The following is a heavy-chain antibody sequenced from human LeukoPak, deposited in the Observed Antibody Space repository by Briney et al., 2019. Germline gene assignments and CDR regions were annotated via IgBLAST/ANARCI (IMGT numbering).Heavy chain of an antibody. CDR3: ARGTEYYYYMDV. D-gene: IGHD1/OR15-1a*01. CDR2: ISYDGSNK. J-gene: IGHJ6*03. Sequence: AGGSLRLSCAASGFTFSRYAMHWVRQAPGKGLECVAVISYDGSNKYYADSVRGRFTISRDNSKNTLYLQMNSLRAEDTAVYYCARGTEYYYYMDVWGKGTTVTVSS. V-gene: IGHV3-30-3*01. CDR1: GFTFSRYA.